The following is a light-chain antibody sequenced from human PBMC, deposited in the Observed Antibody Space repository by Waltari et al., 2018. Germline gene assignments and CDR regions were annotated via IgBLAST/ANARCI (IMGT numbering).Light chain of an antibody. CDR2: DAS. CDR1: QDINNF. V-gene: IGKV1-33*01. J-gene: IGKJ5*01. CDR3: EQHDNLPFT. Sequence: DIQMTHSPSSLSASVGDRITITFQASQDINNFLNWYQQKPGKAPKLVIYDASNLETGVPATFSGGGSGTYYTFTITSLQPEDIATYYCEQHDNLPFTFGQGTRLEI.